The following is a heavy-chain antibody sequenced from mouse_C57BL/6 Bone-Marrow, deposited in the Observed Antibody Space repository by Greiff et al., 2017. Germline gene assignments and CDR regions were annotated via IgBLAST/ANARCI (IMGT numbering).Heavy chain of an antibody. V-gene: IGHV1-59*01. D-gene: IGHD1-1*01. Sequence: QVQLQQPGAELVRPGTSVKLSCKASGYTFTSYWMHWVKQRPGQGLEWIGVIDPSDSYTNYNQKFKGKSTLTVDKSSSTAYMQLSSLTSEDSAVYYCARDTTVVAPAWFAYWGQGTLVTVSA. J-gene: IGHJ3*01. CDR3: ARDTTVVAPAWFAY. CDR2: IDPSDSYT. CDR1: GYTFTSYW.